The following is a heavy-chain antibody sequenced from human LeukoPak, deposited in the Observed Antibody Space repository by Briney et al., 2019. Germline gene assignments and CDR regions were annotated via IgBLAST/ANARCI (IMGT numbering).Heavy chain of an antibody. Sequence: PGGSLRLSCAASGFAFSRYWMHWVRQAPGKGLVWVSRINSDGSSTSYADSVKGRFTISRDNAKNTLYLQMDSLRAEDTAVYYCVRDGYNWNYDYWGQGTLATVSS. CDR1: GFAFSRYW. CDR3: VRDGYNWNYDY. CDR2: INSDGSST. V-gene: IGHV3-74*01. J-gene: IGHJ4*02. D-gene: IGHD1-1*01.